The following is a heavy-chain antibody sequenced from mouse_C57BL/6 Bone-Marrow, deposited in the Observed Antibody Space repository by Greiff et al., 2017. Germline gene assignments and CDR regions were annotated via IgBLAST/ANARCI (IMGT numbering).Heavy chain of an antibody. J-gene: IGHJ2*01. Sequence: PGQGLEWIGNINPSNGGTNYNEKFKSKATLTVDKSSSTAYMQLSSLTSEDSAVYYCARSRSYYSNYVGYWGQGTTLTVSS. D-gene: IGHD2-5*01. CDR2: INPSNGGT. CDR3: ARSRSYYSNYVGY. V-gene: IGHV1-53*01.